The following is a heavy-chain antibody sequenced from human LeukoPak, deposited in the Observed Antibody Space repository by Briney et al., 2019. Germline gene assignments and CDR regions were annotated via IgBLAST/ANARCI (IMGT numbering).Heavy chain of an antibody. CDR3: ARRGWRGHAFDI. J-gene: IGHJ3*02. CDR2: INHSGST. V-gene: IGHV4-34*01. D-gene: IGHD3-10*01. Sequence: SETLSLTCAVYGGSFNGYYWSWIRQPPGKGLEWIGEINHSGSTNYNPSLKSRVTISVDTSKNQFSLKLSSVTAADTGVYYCARRGWRGHAFDIWGQGTMVTVSS. CDR1: GGSFNGYY.